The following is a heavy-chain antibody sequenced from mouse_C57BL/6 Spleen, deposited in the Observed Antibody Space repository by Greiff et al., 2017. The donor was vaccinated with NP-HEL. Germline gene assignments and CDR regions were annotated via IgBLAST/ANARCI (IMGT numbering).Heavy chain of an antibody. J-gene: IGHJ2*01. D-gene: IGHD1-1*01. Sequence: VQLQQSGAELAKPGASVKLSCTASGFNIKDYYMHWVKQRTEQGLEWIGRIDPEDGETKYAPKFQGKATITADTSSNTAYLQLSSLTSEDTAVYYCASPSITTVVATGYFDYWGQGTTLTVSS. V-gene: IGHV14-2*01. CDR1: GFNIKDYY. CDR2: IDPEDGET. CDR3: ASPSITTVVATGYFDY.